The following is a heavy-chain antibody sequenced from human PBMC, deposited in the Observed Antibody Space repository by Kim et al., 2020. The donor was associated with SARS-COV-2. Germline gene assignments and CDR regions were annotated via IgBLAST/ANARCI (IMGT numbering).Heavy chain of an antibody. D-gene: IGHD3-9*01. J-gene: IGHJ5*02. Sequence: ASVKVSCKASGYTFTSYGISWVRQAPGQGLEWMGWISAYNGNTNHAQKLQGRVTMTTDTSTSTAYMELRSLRSDDTAVYYCARDSIRGDILTGYSGRWFDPCGQGCLITVSS. CDR3: ARDSIRGDILTGYSGRWFDP. CDR1: GYTFTSYG. V-gene: IGHV1-18*01. CDR2: ISAYNGNT.